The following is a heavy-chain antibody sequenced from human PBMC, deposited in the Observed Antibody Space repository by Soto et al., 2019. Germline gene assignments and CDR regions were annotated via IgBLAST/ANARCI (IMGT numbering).Heavy chain of an antibody. CDR3: AREIAAGRFDY. CDR2: IYYSGST. Sequence: SETLSLTCTVSGGSISSCDYYLSWIRQPPGKGLEWIGYIYYSGSTYYNPSLKSRVTISVDTSKNQFSLKLSSVTAADTAVYYCAREIAAGRFDYWGQGTLVTVSS. V-gene: IGHV4-30-4*01. D-gene: IGHD6-13*01. J-gene: IGHJ4*02. CDR1: GGSISSCDYY.